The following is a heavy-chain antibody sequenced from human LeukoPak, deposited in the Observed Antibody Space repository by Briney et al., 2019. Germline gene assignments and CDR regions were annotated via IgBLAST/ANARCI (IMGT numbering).Heavy chain of an antibody. J-gene: IGHJ4*02. CDR3: AKDYYDSSGYPYYFDY. Sequence: PGGSLRLSCAGSGFTFSDYYINWIRQAPGKGLEWVSGISWNSGSIGYADSVKGRFTISRDNAKNSLYLQMNSLRAEDTALYYCAKDYYDSSGYPYYFDYWGQGTLVTVSS. CDR1: GFTFSDYY. D-gene: IGHD3-22*01. V-gene: IGHV3-9*01. CDR2: ISWNSGSI.